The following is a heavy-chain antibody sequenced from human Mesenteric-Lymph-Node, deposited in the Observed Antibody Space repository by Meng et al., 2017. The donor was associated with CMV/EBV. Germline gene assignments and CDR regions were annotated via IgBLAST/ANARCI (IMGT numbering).Heavy chain of an antibody. CDR2: VYSGTNI. D-gene: IGHD2-2*01. J-gene: IGHJ6*02. CDR3: ARNTVPGFWDYYYYGLGV. V-gene: IGHV3-53*01. Sequence: GGSLRLSCAASRFTVSNYYMGVSVVYSGTNINCADSVKGRFTISRDNSENTLYLQMNSLRGEDTAVYFCARNTVPGFWDYYYYGLGVWGQGTTVTVSS. CDR1: RFTVSNYY.